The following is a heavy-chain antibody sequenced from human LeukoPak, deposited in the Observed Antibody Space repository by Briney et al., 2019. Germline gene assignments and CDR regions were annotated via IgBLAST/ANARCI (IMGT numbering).Heavy chain of an antibody. V-gene: IGHV1-69*04. CDR2: IIPILGIA. CDR1: GYTFTSYD. D-gene: IGHD3-22*01. J-gene: IGHJ4*02. Sequence: GASVKVSCKASGYTFTSYDINWVRQATGQGLEWMGRIIPILGIANYAQKFQGRVTITADKSTSTAYMELSSLRSEDTAVYYCARDSSGYHPLGYWGQGTLSPSPQ. CDR3: ARDSSGYHPLGY.